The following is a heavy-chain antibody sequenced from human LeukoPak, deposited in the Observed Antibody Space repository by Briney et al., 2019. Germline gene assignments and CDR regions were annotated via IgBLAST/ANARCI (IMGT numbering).Heavy chain of an antibody. CDR1: GFTFGDYA. CDR2: IRSKAYGGTT. J-gene: IGHJ6*03. V-gene: IGHV3-49*04. D-gene: IGHD1-26*01. Sequence: GGSLRLSCTASGFTFGDYAMSWVRQAPGKGLEWVGFIRSKAYGGTTEYAASVKGRFTISRDDSKSIAYLQMNSLKTEDTAVYYCTREDSGSYMGYYYYYYYMDVWGKGTTVTVSS. CDR3: TREDSGSYMGYYYYYYYMDV.